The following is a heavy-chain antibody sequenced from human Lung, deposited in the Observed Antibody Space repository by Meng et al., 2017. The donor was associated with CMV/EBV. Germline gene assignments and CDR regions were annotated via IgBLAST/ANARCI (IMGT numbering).Heavy chain of an antibody. D-gene: IGHD3-10*01. Sequence: SXXVSXXASGYTFIDYYVHWMRQAPGQGLEWMGWIDPKSGDTISAQKFQGRVTLTRDTSITTAYMELSSLRSDDTAVYFCARELAGGDGSRQDAHDIWVQGTXVPVSS. J-gene: IGHJ3*02. CDR2: IDPKSGDT. CDR3: ARELAGGDGSRQDAHDI. V-gene: IGHV1-2*02. CDR1: GYTFIDYY.